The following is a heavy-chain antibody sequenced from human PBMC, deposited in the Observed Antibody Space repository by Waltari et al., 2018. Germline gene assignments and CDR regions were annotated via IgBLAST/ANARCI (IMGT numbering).Heavy chain of an antibody. V-gene: IGHV4-4*02. CDR1: ADSLSSKYW. CDR3: AADRGVGLYFDY. D-gene: IGHD2-8*02. J-gene: IGHJ4*02. Sequence: QVQMQELGPGLVKPSGTLSLTCAVYADSLSSKYWWSWVRQSPGKGLEWIGEIYHSGKTYYNPSLKSRVTISVDKSKNQFSLNLSSVTAADTAVYYCAADRGVGLYFDYWGQGTLVTVSS. CDR2: IYHSGKT.